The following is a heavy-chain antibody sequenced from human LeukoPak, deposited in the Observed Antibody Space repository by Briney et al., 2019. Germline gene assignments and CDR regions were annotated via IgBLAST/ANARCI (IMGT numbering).Heavy chain of an antibody. V-gene: IGHV4-30-4*01. CDR3: ARGIAAAGTRYFDY. CDR2: IYYSGST. J-gene: IGHJ4*02. D-gene: IGHD6-13*01. CDR1: GGSISSGDYY. Sequence: PSETLSLTCTVSGGSISSGDYYWSWIRQPPGKGLEWIGYIYYSGSTYYNPSLKSRVTISVDTSKNQFSLKLSSVTAADTAVYYCARGIAAAGTRYFDYWGQGTLVTVSS.